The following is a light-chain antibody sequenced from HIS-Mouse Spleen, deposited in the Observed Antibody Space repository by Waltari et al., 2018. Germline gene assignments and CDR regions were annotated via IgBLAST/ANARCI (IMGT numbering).Light chain of an antibody. J-gene: IGKJ4*01. Sequence: DIQMTQSPSTLSASVGDRVTITCRASQSISSWLAWYQQKPGKAPKLLIYKASSLESGVPSRFSGSGSGTEFTLTISSLQPDDFAAYYCQQYNSYSLTFGGGTKVEIK. CDR1: QSISSW. CDR3: QQYNSYSLT. V-gene: IGKV1-5*03. CDR2: KAS.